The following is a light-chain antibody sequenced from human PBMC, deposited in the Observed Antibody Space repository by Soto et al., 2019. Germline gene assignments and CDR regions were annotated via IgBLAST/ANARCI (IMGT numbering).Light chain of an antibody. CDR3: SAWDDSLNGVV. CDR1: SSNIGANT. CDR2: FGS. Sequence: QSVLTQSPSASGTPGQRATISCSGSSSNIGANTVNWYQQLPGTAPKLLIFFGSHRPSGVSDRFSGSKSGSSASLAISGIQSEDEAEYYCSAWDDSLNGVVFGGGTKLTVL. V-gene: IGLV1-44*01. J-gene: IGLJ2*01.